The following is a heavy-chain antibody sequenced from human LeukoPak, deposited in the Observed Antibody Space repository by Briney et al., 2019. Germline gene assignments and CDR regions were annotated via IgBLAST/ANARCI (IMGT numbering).Heavy chain of an antibody. V-gene: IGHV1-8*01. CDR2: MNPNSGNT. CDR3: ASLVRGEYCSGGSCGNWFDP. CDR1: GYTFTSYD. Sequence: ASVKVSCKASGYTFTSYDINWVRQATGQGLEWMGRMNPNSGNTGYAQKFQGRVTMTRNTSISTAYMELSSLRSEDTAVYYCASLVRGEYCSGGSCGNWFDPWGQGTLVTVSS. J-gene: IGHJ5*02. D-gene: IGHD2-15*01.